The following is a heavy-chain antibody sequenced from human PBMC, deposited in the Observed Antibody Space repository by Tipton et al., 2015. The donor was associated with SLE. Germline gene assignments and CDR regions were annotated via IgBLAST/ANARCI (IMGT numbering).Heavy chain of an antibody. CDR1: GFSVSNNF. Sequence: SLRLSCAASGFSVSNNFMNWVRQAPGKGLEWVSVIYTGGITYYSDSVKGRFTISRDDSGNILYLQMTSLRAEDTAVYYCARDMITINGGGMDVWGQGTTVTVSS. J-gene: IGHJ6*02. CDR3: ARDMITINGGGMDV. D-gene: IGHD3-16*01. CDR2: IYTGGIT. V-gene: IGHV3-66*02.